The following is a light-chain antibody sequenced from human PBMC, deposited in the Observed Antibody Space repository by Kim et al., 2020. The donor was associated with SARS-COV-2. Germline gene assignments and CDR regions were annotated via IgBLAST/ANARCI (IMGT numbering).Light chain of an antibody. CDR1: QSVSSTY. CDR2: GAS. CDR3: HQYDTSLRVT. V-gene: IGKV3-20*01. J-gene: IGKJ5*01. Sequence: PGERATLSCWASQSVSSTYLAWYQQKPGQAPRLLIYGASSRATVIPDRFSGSGSGTDFTLTISRLEPEDFAMYYCHQYDTSLRVTFGQGTRLETK.